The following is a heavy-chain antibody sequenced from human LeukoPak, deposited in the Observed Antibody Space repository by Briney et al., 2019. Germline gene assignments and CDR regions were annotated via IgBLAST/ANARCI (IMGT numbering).Heavy chain of an antibody. CDR2: INPNSGGT. D-gene: IGHD3-10*01. J-gene: IGHJ4*02. Sequence: ASVKVSCKASGYTFTGYYMHWVRQAPGQGLEWMGWINPNSGGTNYAQKFQGWVTMTRDTSISTAYMELSRLRSDDTAVYYCAKGRTHEFFFDYWGQGTLVTVSS. V-gene: IGHV1-2*04. CDR1: GYTFTGYY. CDR3: AKGRTHEFFFDY.